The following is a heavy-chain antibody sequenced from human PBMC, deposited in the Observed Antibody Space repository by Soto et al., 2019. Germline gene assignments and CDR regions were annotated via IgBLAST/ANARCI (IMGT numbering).Heavy chain of an antibody. CDR2: IRSKANSYAT. CDR3: TSPRDILTGLAGAFDI. J-gene: IGHJ3*02. Sequence: EVQLVESGGGLVQPGGSPKLSCAASGFTFSGSAMHWVRQASGKGLEWVGRIRSKANSYATAYAASVKGRFTISRDDSKNTAYLQMNSLKTEDTAVYYCTSPRDILTGLAGAFDIWGQGTMVTVSS. V-gene: IGHV3-73*01. CDR1: GFTFSGSA. D-gene: IGHD3-9*01.